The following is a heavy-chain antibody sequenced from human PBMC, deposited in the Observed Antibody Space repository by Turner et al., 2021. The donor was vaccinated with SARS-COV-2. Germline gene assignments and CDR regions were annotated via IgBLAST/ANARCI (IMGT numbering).Heavy chain of an antibody. V-gene: IGHV3-21*01. CDR2: ISSSSSYI. Sequence: EVQLVESGGGLVKPGGSLRLSCAASGFTFSDYSMNWVRQAPGKGLEWVSSISSSSSYIYYAESVKGRFTISRDNAKNLLYLQMNTLRAEDTAVYYCAREGQVGVTTGVDYWGQGTLVTVSS. CDR1: GFTFSDYS. CDR3: AREGQVGVTTGVDY. D-gene: IGHD1-26*01. J-gene: IGHJ4*02.